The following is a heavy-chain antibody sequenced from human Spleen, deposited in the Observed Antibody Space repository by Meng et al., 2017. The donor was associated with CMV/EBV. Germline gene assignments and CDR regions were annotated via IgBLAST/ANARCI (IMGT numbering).Heavy chain of an antibody. D-gene: IGHD1-26*01. CDR2: ISAYNGNT. CDR3: ARVTPKEWELLQFPEEY. Sequence: ASVKVSCKASGYTFTSYGISWVRQAPGQGLEWMGWISAYNGNTNYAQKLQGRVTMTTDTSTSTAYMELRSLSSDDTAVYYCARVTPKEWELLQFPEEYWGQGKLVTVST. V-gene: IGHV1-18*01. J-gene: IGHJ4*02. CDR1: GYTFTSYG.